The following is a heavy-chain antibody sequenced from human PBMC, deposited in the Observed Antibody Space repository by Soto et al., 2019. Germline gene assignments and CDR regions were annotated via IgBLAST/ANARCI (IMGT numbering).Heavy chain of an antibody. Sequence: ESGGGVVQPGRSLRLSCAASGFTFSSYGMHWVRQAPGKGLEWVAVIWYDGSNKYYADSVKGRFTISRDNSKNTLYLQMNSLRAEDTAVYYCARDWDYGEAFDYWGQGTLVTVSS. CDR2: IWYDGSNK. V-gene: IGHV3-33*01. J-gene: IGHJ4*02. CDR3: ARDWDYGEAFDY. CDR1: GFTFSSYG. D-gene: IGHD4-17*01.